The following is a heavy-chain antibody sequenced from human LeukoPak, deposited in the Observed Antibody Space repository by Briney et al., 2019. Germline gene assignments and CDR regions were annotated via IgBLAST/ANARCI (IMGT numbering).Heavy chain of an antibody. CDR3: ARGRRRYSGSEISDV. D-gene: IGHD3-10*01. V-gene: IGHV4-34*01. CDR2: INPSGNT. Sequence: PSETLSLTCTVSGDSISTYYWSWLRQPPGKGLEWFGEINPSGNTDYNRSLMKRVTISIDTSKNQFSLKLRSVTAADTGVYYCARGRRRYSGSEISDVWGQGTLVTVSS. J-gene: IGHJ4*02. CDR1: GDSISTYY.